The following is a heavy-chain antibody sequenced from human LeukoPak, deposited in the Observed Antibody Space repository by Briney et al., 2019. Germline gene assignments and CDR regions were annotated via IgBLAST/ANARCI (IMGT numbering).Heavy chain of an antibody. CDR2: ISNDASAT. V-gene: IGHV3-7*01. Sequence: GGSLRLSCAASGFSFRKYFMSWARQAPGKGLEWVATISNDASATTYGDSVWGRVTISRDNARNSVFLQMHSLRAGDTAVYYCASSFTPYYYDVWGQGILVTVSS. CDR1: GFSFRKYF. CDR3: ASSFTPYYYDV. D-gene: IGHD2-15*01. J-gene: IGHJ4*02.